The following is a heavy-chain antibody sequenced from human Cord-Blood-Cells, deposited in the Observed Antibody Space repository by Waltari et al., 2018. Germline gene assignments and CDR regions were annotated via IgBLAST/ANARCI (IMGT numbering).Heavy chain of an antibody. CDR2: IHYSGRT. CDR1: GGSISSSSYY. D-gene: IGHD2-2*01. Sequence: QLQLQESGPGLVKPSETLSLTCTVSGGSISSSSYYWGWIRQPPGKGLEWIGSIHYSGRTYTNPSLKSRVTIAVDTSKNQFSLKLSSVTAADTAVYYGARTYCSSTSCYYFDYWGQGTLVTVSS. CDR3: ARTYCSSTSCYYFDY. V-gene: IGHV4-39*01. J-gene: IGHJ4*02.